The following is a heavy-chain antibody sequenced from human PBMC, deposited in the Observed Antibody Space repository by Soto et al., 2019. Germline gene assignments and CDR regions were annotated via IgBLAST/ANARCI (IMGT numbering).Heavy chain of an antibody. V-gene: IGHV3-33*01. Sequence: QVQLVESGGGVVQPGRSLRLSCAASGFTFNAYGMHWVPQAPGKGLEWVAVIWYDGSNKDYADSVKGRFTISRDNSKNTLYLQMNSLRAEDTAVYYCARDKFDYFDNSASFDYWGQGALVTVSS. D-gene: IGHD3-22*01. J-gene: IGHJ4*02. CDR3: ARDKFDYFDNSASFDY. CDR1: GFTFNAYG. CDR2: IWYDGSNK.